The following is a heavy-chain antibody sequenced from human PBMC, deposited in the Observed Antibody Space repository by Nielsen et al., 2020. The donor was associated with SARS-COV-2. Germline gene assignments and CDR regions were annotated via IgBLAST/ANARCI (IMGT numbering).Heavy chain of an antibody. CDR2: IIPIFGTA. CDR1: GGTFSSYA. V-gene: IGHV1-69*13. J-gene: IGHJ6*03. Sequence: SVKVPCKASGGTFSSYAISWVRQAPGQGLECMGGIIPIFGTANYAQKFQGRVTITADESTSTAYMELSSLRSEDTAVYYCARGAVAGTYYYYYYMDVWGKGTTVTVSS. D-gene: IGHD6-19*01. CDR3: ARGAVAGTYYYYYYMDV.